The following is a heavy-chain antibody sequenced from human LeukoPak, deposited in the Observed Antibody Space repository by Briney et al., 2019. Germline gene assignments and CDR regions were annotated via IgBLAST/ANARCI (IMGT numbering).Heavy chain of an antibody. CDR2: ISANGGGT. J-gene: IGHJ6*02. V-gene: IGHV3-23*01. CDR3: ARDRNNLDYYYYGMDV. D-gene: IGHD1-20*01. Sequence: PGGSLRLSCAASGFTFSNYAMSWVRQAPGKGLEWVSAISANGGGTYYADSVKGRFTISRDNAKNSLYLQMNSLRAEDTAVYYCARDRNNLDYYYYGMDVWGQGTTVTVSS. CDR1: GFTFSNYA.